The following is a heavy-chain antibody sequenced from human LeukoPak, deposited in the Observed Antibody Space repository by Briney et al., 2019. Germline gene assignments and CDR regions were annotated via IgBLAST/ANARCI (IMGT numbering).Heavy chain of an antibody. CDR3: AREVLATTVVTSEYLQH. CDR2: IYYSGST. D-gene: IGHD4-23*01. V-gene: IGHV4-59*12. Sequence: SETLSLTCTVSGDSISNYYWNWIRQPPGKGLEWIGYIYYSGSTYYNPSLKSRVTISVDTSKNQFSLKLSSVTAADTAVYYCAREVLATTVVTSEYLQHWGQGTLVTVSS. CDR1: GDSISNYY. J-gene: IGHJ1*01.